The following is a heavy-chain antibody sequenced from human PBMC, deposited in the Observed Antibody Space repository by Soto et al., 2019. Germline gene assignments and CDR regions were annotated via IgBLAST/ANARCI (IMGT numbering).Heavy chain of an antibody. V-gene: IGHV3-23*01. Sequence: GGSLRLSCAASGFTFSGSAMHWVRQASGKGLEWVSAISGSGGSTYYADSVKGRFTISRDNSKNTLYLQMNSLRAEDTAVYYCAKSPTNYSSSWYPYGGQGTLVTVSS. J-gene: IGHJ4*02. CDR2: ISGSGGST. CDR3: AKSPTNYSSSWYPY. CDR1: GFTFSGSA. D-gene: IGHD6-13*01.